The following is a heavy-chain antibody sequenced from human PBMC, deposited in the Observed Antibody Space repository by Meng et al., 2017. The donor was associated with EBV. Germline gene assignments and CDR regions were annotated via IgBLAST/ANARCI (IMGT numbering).Heavy chain of an antibody. Sequence: VQAWAVVTRPGASMKVSCKTSAYKFTRYAMHWERQHPGQRLEWMGWMNAGNGNTKYSQKIQCRVTITRDTSASTAYMEISSLRSEDTAVYYCARSGATIFGVVIPAYCFDYWGQGTLVTVSS. J-gene: IGHJ4*02. CDR1: AYKFTRYA. D-gene: IGHD3-3*01. CDR2: MNAGNGNT. CDR3: ARSGATIFGVVIPAYCFDY. V-gene: IGHV1-3*01.